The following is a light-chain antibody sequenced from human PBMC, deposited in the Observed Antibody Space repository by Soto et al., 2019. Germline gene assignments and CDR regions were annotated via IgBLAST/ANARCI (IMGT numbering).Light chain of an antibody. V-gene: IGLV2-14*01. Sequence: QSALTQPASVSGSLGQSITISCTGTRTDIGGYNYVSWYQQQPGKAPKLMVYEVTNRPSGVSYRFSGSKSGNTASLTISGLQAEDEADYFCSSYTGSGTLIFGGGTKLTVL. J-gene: IGLJ2*01. CDR1: RTDIGGYNY. CDR2: EVT. CDR3: SSYTGSGTLI.